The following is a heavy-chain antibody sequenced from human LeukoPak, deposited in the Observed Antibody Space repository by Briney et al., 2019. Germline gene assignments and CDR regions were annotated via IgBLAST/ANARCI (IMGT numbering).Heavy chain of an antibody. CDR2: IYYSGST. Sequence: SETLSLTCTVSGGSISSYYWSWIRQPPGKGLEWIGYIYYSGSTNYNPSLKSRVTISVDTSKNQFSLKLSSVTAADTAVYYCASGDYYDSSGIDYGGQGTLVTVSS. J-gene: IGHJ4*02. V-gene: IGHV4-59*01. CDR3: ASGDYYDSSGIDY. CDR1: GGSISSYY. D-gene: IGHD3-22*01.